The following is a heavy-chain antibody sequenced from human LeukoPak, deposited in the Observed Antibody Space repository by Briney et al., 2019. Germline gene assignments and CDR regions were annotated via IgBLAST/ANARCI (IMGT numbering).Heavy chain of an antibody. V-gene: IGHV1-18*01. J-gene: IGHJ5*02. CDR3: VRDSPFDP. Sequence: ASVKVSCKASGYTFTNFGISWVRQAPGQGLEWMGWISAYNGNTNCAQKLQGRVTMTTDTAASTVYMELSRLRSEDTAVYYCVRDSPFDPWGQGTLVTVSS. CDR1: GYTFTNFG. CDR2: ISAYNGNT.